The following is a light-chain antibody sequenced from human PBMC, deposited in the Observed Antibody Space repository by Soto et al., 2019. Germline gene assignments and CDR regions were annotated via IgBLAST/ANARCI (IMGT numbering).Light chain of an antibody. CDR3: QQYDTSPSWT. CDR1: HSVGSRX. J-gene: IGKJ1*01. V-gene: IGKV3-20*01. Sequence: ESVLTQSPATLSVSXGERATLYCRARHSVGSRXLAWYQQKPXQVPRLLXLDASTRATGIPDRFSGSGSGTDFTLTISRLDPEDFALYYCQQYDTSPSWTFGQGTKVDIK. CDR2: DAS.